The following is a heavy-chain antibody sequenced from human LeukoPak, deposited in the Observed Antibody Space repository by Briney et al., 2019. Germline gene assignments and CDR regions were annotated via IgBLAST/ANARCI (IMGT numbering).Heavy chain of an antibody. V-gene: IGHV5-51*01. J-gene: IGHJ4*02. D-gene: IGHD5-24*01. CDR3: ARASMATIQYFDY. CDR2: IYPGDSDT. CDR1: GYSFTIYW. Sequence: GSLNLSCKGSGYSFTIYWIGWVRQMPGKGLEWMGIIYPGDSDTRYSPSFQGQVTISADKSISTAYLQWSSLKASDTAMYYCARASMATIQYFDYWGQGTLVTVSS.